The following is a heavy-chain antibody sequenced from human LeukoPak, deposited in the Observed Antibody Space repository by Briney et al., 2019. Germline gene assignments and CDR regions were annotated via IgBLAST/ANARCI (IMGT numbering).Heavy chain of an antibody. J-gene: IGHJ3*02. Sequence: SETLSLTCTVSGGSISSYYMSWIRQPPGKGLEWIGYIYYSGSTNYNPSLKSRVTISVDTSKNQFSLKLSSVTAADTAVYYCARATLKAGNDAFDIWGQGTMVTVSS. CDR2: IYYSGST. CDR1: GGSISSYY. D-gene: IGHD5-12*01. CDR3: ARATLKAGNDAFDI. V-gene: IGHV4-59*01.